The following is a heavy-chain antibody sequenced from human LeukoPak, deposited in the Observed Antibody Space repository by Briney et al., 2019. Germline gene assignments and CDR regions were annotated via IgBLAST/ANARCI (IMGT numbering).Heavy chain of an antibody. CDR3: ARGREGPRITIFGVVTGGFDY. J-gene: IGHJ4*02. V-gene: IGHV4-39*01. CDR1: GDSISSSNYY. CDR2: IFYSGST. D-gene: IGHD3-3*01. Sequence: SETLSLTCTVSGDSISSSNYYWGWIRQPPGKDLEWIGSIFYSGSTYYTPSLKSRLTISVDTSKNQFSLKLSSVTAADTAVYYCARGREGPRITIFGVVTGGFDYWGQGTLVTVSS.